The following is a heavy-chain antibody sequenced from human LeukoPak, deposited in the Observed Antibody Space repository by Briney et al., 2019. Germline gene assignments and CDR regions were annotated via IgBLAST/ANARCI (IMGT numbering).Heavy chain of an antibody. CDR1: GFTFSSYA. Sequence: PGGSLRLSCAASGFTFSSYAMHWVRQAPGKGLEWVAVISYDGSNKYYADSVKGRFTISRDNSKNTLYLQMNSLRADDTALYYCAKDLRLSVGTSPFEYWGQGTLVTVSS. V-gene: IGHV3-30*04. CDR2: ISYDGSNK. J-gene: IGHJ4*02. D-gene: IGHD4-23*01. CDR3: AKDLRLSVGTSPFEY.